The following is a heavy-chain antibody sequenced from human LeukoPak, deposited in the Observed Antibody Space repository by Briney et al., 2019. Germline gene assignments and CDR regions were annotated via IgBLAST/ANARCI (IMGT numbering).Heavy chain of an antibody. V-gene: IGHV4-59*08. CDR2: IYSSGST. CDR3: ARRPTGDPKFDY. Sequence: SETLSLTSSVSGGAISNYFCTWIRQPPGKGLEWIGYIYSSGSTYYNPSLKSRVTISVDTSKNRFSLKLSTVTAADTAVYYCARRPTGDPKFDYWGQGTLVTVSS. D-gene: IGHD7-27*01. J-gene: IGHJ4*02. CDR1: GGAISNYF.